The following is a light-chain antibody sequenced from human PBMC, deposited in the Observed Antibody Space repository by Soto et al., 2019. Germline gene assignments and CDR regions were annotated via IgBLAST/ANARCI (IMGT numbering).Light chain of an antibody. CDR2: DVS. V-gene: IGLV2-14*03. CDR3: RSYTRSSTYV. J-gene: IGLJ1*01. Sequence: QSALTQPASVSGSPGQSITISCTGTSTDIGRYNYVSWYQQHPGKAPKLMIYDVSNRPSGVSNRFSGSKSGNTASLTISGLQAEDEADNYCRSYTRSSTYVFGTGTKVTVL. CDR1: STDIGRYNY.